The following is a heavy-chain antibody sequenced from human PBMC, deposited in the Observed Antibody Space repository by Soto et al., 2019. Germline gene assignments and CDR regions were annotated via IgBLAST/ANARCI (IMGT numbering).Heavy chain of an antibody. Sequence: GGSLRLSCAASGFTFSSYAMHWVRQAPGKGLEWVAVISYDGSNKYYADSVKGRFTISRDNSKNTLYLQMNSLRAEDTAVYYCARGGSGYDSPIYYYGMDVWGQGTTVTVSS. CDR2: ISYDGSNK. V-gene: IGHV3-30-3*01. J-gene: IGHJ6*02. CDR3: ARGGSGYDSPIYYYGMDV. D-gene: IGHD5-12*01. CDR1: GFTFSSYA.